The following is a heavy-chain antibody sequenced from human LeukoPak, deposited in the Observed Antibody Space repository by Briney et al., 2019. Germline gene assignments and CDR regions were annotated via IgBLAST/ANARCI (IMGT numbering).Heavy chain of an antibody. J-gene: IGHJ4*02. CDR3: TTEERVSSGYCSGGSCYIDY. D-gene: IGHD2-15*01. CDR2: IKSKTAGGTT. V-gene: IGHV3-15*01. CDR1: GFTFSNAW. Sequence: GGSLRLSCATSGFTFSNAWMTWVRQAPGKGLEGVARIKSKTAGGTTDYAAPVKGRFTISRDDSKNTLYLQMNSLKTEDTAVYYCTTEERVSSGYCSGGSCYIDYRGQGTLVTVSS.